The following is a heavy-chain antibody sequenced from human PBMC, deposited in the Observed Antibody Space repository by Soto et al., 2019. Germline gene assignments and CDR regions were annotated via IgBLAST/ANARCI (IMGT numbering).Heavy chain of an antibody. V-gene: IGHV5-10-1*01. D-gene: IGHD2-15*01. Sequence: PGESLKISCKGSGYSFTSYWISWVRQMPGKGLEWMGRIDPSDSYTNYSPSFQGHVTISADKSISTAYLQWSSLKASDTAMYYCARLTGYCSGGSCVYYGMDVWGQGTTVTVS. J-gene: IGHJ6*02. CDR1: GYSFTSYW. CDR2: IDPSDSYT. CDR3: ARLTGYCSGGSCVYYGMDV.